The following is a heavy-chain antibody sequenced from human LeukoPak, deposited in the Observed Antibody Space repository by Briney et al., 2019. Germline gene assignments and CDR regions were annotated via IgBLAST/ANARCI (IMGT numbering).Heavy chain of an antibody. Sequence: PGRSLRLSCAASGFTFSSYGMHWVRQAPGKGLEWVAVISYDGSNKYYADSVKGRFTISRDNSKNTPYLQMNSLRAEDTAVYYCTKTTVTTFVYYYYGMDVWGQGTTVTVSS. CDR3: TKTTVTTFVYYYYGMDV. CDR1: GFTFSSYG. J-gene: IGHJ6*02. V-gene: IGHV3-30*18. D-gene: IGHD4-17*01. CDR2: ISYDGSNK.